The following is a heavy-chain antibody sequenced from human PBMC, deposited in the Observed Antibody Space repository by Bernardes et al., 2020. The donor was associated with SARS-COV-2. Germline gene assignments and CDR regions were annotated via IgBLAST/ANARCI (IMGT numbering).Heavy chain of an antibody. Sequence: GESLRLSCAASGFTISSYAMSWVRQAPGKGLEWVSAIRSNGNTTYYADSVKGRFTISRDNSENTLYLQMNSLRVEDTAVYYCAKEWDTVPGNAFDIWRQGTLVTVSS. J-gene: IGHJ3*02. CDR3: AKEWDTVPGNAFDI. CDR1: GFTISSYA. V-gene: IGHV3-23*01. D-gene: IGHD2-8*01. CDR2: IRSNGNTT.